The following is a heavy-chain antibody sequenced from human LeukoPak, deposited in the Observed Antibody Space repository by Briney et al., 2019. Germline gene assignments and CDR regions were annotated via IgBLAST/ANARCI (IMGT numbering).Heavy chain of an antibody. CDR2: ISSDGSNK. Sequence: GGSLRLSCAASGFTFSTYTMHWVRQAPGKGLEWVALISSDGSNKYYADSVKGRFTISRDSSMNTLYLQMNSLRAEDTALYYCARDLTGTGDYWGQGTLVTVSS. D-gene: IGHD1-20*01. CDR3: ARDLTGTGDY. CDR1: GFTFSTYT. J-gene: IGHJ4*02. V-gene: IGHV3-30-3*01.